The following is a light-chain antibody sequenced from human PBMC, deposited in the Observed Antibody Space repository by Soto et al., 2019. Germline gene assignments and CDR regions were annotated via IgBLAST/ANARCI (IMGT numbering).Light chain of an antibody. Sequence: EIVLTQSPGTLSLSPGERVTLSCRTSQSVSSGYLAWYQQKPGQAPRLLIYGASNRATGIPDRFTGSGSGTDFTLTISRLEPEDFAVYYCQQYDSSLRTF. V-gene: IGKV3-20*01. J-gene: IGKJ1*01. CDR2: GAS. CDR1: QSVSSGY. CDR3: QQYDSSLRT.